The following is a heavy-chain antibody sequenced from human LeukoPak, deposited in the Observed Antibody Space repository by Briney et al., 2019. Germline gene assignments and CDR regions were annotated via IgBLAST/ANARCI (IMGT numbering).Heavy chain of an antibody. V-gene: IGHV4-31*03. CDR2: IYYSGST. J-gene: IGHJ4*02. CDR3: ARESYGRYYFDY. D-gene: IGHD5-18*01. Sequence: SETLSLTCTVSGGSISSGGYYWSWIRQHPGKGLEWIGYIYYSGSTYYKPSLESRVTISVDTSKSQFSLKLSSVTAADTAVYYCARESYGRYYFDYWGQGTLVTVSS. CDR1: GGSISSGGYY.